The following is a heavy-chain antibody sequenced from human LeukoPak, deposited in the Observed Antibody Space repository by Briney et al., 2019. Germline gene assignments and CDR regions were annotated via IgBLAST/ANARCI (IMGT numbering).Heavy chain of an antibody. CDR2: IRYDGSNT. D-gene: IGHD3-10*01. V-gene: IGHV3-30*02. J-gene: IGHJ4*02. CDR1: GFTFSIYG. CDR3: AKSYSSGSGSYSAGHFDY. Sequence: GGSLRLSCAVSGFTFSIYGMHWGRQAPGKGLEWVAFIRYDGSNTYYADSVKGRFTISRDNSKNTLYLQMDTLRAEDTAVYYCAKSYSSGSGSYSAGHFDYWGQGTLVTVSS.